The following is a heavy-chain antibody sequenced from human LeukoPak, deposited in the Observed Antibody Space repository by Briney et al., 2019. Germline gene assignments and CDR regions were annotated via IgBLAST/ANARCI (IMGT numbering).Heavy chain of an antibody. V-gene: IGHV1-24*01. CDR1: GYTLTELS. CDR3: ATDRPSGGYRIDAFDI. D-gene: IGHD3-10*01. CDR2: FDPEDGET. J-gene: IGHJ3*02. Sequence: GASVKVSCKVSGYTLTELSMHWVRQAPGNGLEWMGGFDPEDGETIYAQKFQGRVTMTEDTSTDTAYMELSSLRSEDTAVYYCATDRPSGGYRIDAFDIWGQGTMVTVSS.